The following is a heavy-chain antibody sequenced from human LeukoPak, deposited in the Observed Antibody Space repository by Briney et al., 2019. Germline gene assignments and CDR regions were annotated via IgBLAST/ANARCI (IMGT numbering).Heavy chain of an antibody. V-gene: IGHV4-34*01. D-gene: IGHD2-15*01. Sequence: SETLSLTCAVYGGSFSGYYWSWIRQPPGKGLEWIGQIYHSGSTDYNPSLKSRVTISVDTSKNQFSLKLSSVTAADTAVYYCARGRVARAPFFDYWGQGTLVSVSS. CDR1: GGSFSGYY. CDR2: IYHSGST. J-gene: IGHJ4*02. CDR3: ARGRVARAPFFDY.